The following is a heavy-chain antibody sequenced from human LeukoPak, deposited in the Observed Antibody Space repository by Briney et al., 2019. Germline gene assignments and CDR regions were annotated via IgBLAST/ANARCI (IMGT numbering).Heavy chain of an antibody. Sequence: SEALSLTCAVSGYSITSSSWWGWIRQPPGKGLEWIGYIYHSGTTYYNPSLQSRVTMSVDTSKNQFSLKLSSVTAVDTAVYYCARKENVYYYFDYWGQGTLVTVSS. J-gene: IGHJ4*02. V-gene: IGHV4-28*01. D-gene: IGHD3-10*01. CDR1: GYSITSSSW. CDR2: IYHSGTT. CDR3: ARKENVYYYFDY.